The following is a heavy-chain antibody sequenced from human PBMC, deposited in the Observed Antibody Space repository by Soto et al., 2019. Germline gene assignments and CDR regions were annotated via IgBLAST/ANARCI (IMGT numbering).Heavy chain of an antibody. CDR1: GDTFTGHY. J-gene: IGHJ4*02. CDR3: GRGRSGQIVVFY. V-gene: IGHV1-2*02. D-gene: IGHD5-12*01. Sequence: ASVKVSCNASGDTFTGHYIHWVRQAPEQGPEWMGEIGPETGATRYAQKFRGRVSMTRDMSITTVYMELNNLSPDDTAVYNCGRGRSGQIVVFYWGQGTPVTVSS. CDR2: IGPETGAT.